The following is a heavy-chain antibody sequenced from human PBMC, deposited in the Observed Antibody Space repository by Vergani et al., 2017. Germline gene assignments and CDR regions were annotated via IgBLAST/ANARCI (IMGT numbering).Heavy chain of an antibody. CDR1: GFTLSNYD. V-gene: IGHV3-30*02. CDR3: AKHFRGWGMDY. Sequence: QVQLVESGGGVVQRGGSLRLSCATSGFTLSNYDMQWIRQGPGKGLEFVAFIQFDGSNQYYADSVKGRFTLSRDSSKNTLYLQMNSLRTDDTATYYCAKHFRGWGMDYWGQGTQVIVSS. D-gene: IGHD3-16*01. J-gene: IGHJ4*02. CDR2: IQFDGSNQ.